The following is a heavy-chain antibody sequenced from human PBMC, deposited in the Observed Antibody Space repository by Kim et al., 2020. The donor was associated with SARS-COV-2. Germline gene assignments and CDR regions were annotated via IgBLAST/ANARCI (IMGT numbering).Heavy chain of an antibody. V-gene: IGHV3-48*02. J-gene: IGHJ3*02. D-gene: IGHD1-1*01. Sequence: IYSAYSVKGRFTISRDNAKNPLYLQMNSLGDEDTAVYYCARTENAAFYIWGQGTMVTVSS. CDR3: ARTENAAFYI. CDR2: I.